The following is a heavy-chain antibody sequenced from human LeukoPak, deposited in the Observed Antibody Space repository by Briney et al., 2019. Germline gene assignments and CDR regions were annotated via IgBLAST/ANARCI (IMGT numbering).Heavy chain of an antibody. D-gene: IGHD5-12*01. J-gene: IGHJ4*02. V-gene: IGHV4-34*01. Sequence: SETLSLTCAVYGGSFSGYYWSWILQPPGKGLEWIGEINHSGSTNYNPSLKSRVTISVDTSKNQFSLKLSSVTAADTAVYYCARGRVYGYSGYDYFDYWGQGTLVTVSS. CDR3: ARGRVYGYSGYDYFDY. CDR2: INHSGST. CDR1: GGSFSGYY.